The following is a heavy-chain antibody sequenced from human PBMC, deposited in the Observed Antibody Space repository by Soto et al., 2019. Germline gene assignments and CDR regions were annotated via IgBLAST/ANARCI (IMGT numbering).Heavy chain of an antibody. CDR1: VGSVRDGNYY. J-gene: IGHJ2*01. D-gene: IGHD2-21*02. Sequence: SETLSLTCIVSVGSVRDGNYYWTWIRQPPGKGLEWIGHIYYSGFTNYNPSLRSRVTMSVDTSKNQFSLNLKSLTTADTAVYTCACVPNVGGTFYVWYSDLWGRGTLVTVSS. CDR3: ACVPNVGGTFYVWYSDL. V-gene: IGHV4-61*01. CDR2: IYYSGFT.